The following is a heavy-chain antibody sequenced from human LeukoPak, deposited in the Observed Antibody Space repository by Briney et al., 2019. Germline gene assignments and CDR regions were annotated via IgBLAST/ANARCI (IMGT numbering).Heavy chain of an antibody. CDR3: ARNSSSGGGYFDY. D-gene: IGHD6-6*01. V-gene: IGHV4-39*01. Sequence: KPSETLSLTCTVSGGSISSNSYYWGWIRQPPGKGLEWIGSIYYSGSTYYNPSLKSRVTTSVDTSKNQFSLKLSSVTAADTAVYYCARNSSSGGGYFDYWGQGTLVTVSS. CDR2: IYYSGST. J-gene: IGHJ4*02. CDR1: GGSISSNSYY.